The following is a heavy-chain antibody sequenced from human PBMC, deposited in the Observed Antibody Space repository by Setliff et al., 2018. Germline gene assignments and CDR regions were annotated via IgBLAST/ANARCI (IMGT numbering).Heavy chain of an antibody. CDR3: ATGTRVGALTSRAYYFDY. Sequence: ASVKVSCKASGGTFSSYAISWVRQAPGQGLEWMGGIIPILGIANYAQKFQGRVTITADTSTDTAYMELSSLRSEDTAVYYCATGTRVGALTSRAYYFDYWGQGTLVTVSS. CDR1: GGTFSSYA. CDR2: IIPILGIA. D-gene: IGHD1-26*01. J-gene: IGHJ4*02. V-gene: IGHV1-69*10.